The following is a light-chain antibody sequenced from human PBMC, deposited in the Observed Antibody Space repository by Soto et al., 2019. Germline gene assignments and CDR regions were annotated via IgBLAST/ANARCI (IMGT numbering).Light chain of an antibody. CDR2: GAS. Sequence: EIVLTQSPGTLSLSPGEGATLSGRTRQSVSSNYLAWYQQKPGQTPRLLIYGASSRATGIPDRFSGSGSGTDFTLTITSLEPEDFAVYYCQQYGSSPWTFGQGTKVDIK. CDR3: QQYGSSPWT. CDR1: QSVSSNY. J-gene: IGKJ1*01. V-gene: IGKV3-20*01.